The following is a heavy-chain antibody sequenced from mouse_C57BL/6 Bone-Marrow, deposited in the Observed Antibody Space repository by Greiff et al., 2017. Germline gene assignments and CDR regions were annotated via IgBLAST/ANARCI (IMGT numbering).Heavy chain of an antibody. CDR1: GFTFSDYY. CDR3: ARHAYYSNYGFAY. Sequence: DVKLVESGGGLVQPGGSLKLSCAASGFTFSDYYMYWVRQTPEKRLEWVAYISNGGGSTYYPDTVKGRFTISRNNAKNTLYLQMSRLKSDDTAMYYCARHAYYSNYGFAYWGQGTLVTVSA. CDR2: ISNGGGST. J-gene: IGHJ3*01. D-gene: IGHD2-5*01. V-gene: IGHV5-12*01.